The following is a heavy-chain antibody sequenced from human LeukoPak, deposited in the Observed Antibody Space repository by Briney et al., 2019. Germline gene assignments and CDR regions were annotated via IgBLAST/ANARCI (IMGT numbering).Heavy chain of an antibody. CDR1: GGYLSGYY. J-gene: IGHJ4*02. CDR2: INHGGST. V-gene: IGHV4-34*01. D-gene: IGHD6-19*01. CDR3: ARRGYSSGWYYFDY. Sequence: PSETLSLTCAVSGGYLSGYYWTWIRQPPGKGLEWIGEINHGGSTNHNPSLKSRVTISVDTSKNQFSLKMSSVTAADTAVYYCARRGYSSGWYYFDYWGQGTLVTVSS.